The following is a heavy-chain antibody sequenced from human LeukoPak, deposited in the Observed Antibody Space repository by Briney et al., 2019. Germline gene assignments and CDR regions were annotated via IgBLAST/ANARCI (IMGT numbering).Heavy chain of an antibody. CDR2: IYHSGST. CDR3: ARVGYSSSWAPS. CDR1: GGSISSSNW. J-gene: IGHJ4*02. V-gene: IGHV4-4*02. D-gene: IGHD6-13*01. Sequence: RASGTLSLTCAVSGGSISSSNWWSWVRQPPGKGLEWIGEIYHSGSTNYNPSLKSRVTISGDKSKNQFSLKLSSVTAADTAVYYCARVGYSSSWAPSWGQGTLVTVSS.